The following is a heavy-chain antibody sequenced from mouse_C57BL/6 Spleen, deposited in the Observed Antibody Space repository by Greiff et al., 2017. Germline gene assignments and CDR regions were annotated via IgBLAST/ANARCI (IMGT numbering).Heavy chain of an antibody. D-gene: IGHD2-12*01. J-gene: IGHJ1*03. CDR3: ARRGYSNDLYWYFDV. CDR1: GYTFTDYN. CDR2: INPNNGGT. V-gene: IGHV1-18*01. Sequence: EVQLQQSGPELVKPGASVKIPCKASGYTFTDYNMGWVKQSHGKSLEWIGDINPNNGGTIYNQKFKGKATLTVDKSSSTAYMELRSLTSEDTAVWYWARRGYSNDLYWYFDVWGKGPTGTVS.